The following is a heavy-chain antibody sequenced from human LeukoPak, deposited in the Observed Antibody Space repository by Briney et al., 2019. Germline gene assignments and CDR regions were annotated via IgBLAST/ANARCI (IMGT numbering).Heavy chain of an antibody. CDR3: ARDPRSRSGYSYMDV. Sequence: SETLSLTCTVSGGSISSYYWSWIRQPPGKGLEWIGYIYYSGSTNYNPSLKSRVTISVDTSKNQFSLKLSSVTAADTAVYYCARDPRSRSGYSYMDVWGNGTTVTVSS. CDR1: GGSISSYY. CDR2: IYYSGST. J-gene: IGHJ6*03. D-gene: IGHD3-22*01. V-gene: IGHV4-59*01.